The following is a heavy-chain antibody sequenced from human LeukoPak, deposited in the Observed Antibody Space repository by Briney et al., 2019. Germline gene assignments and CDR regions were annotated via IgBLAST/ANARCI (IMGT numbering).Heavy chain of an antibody. Sequence: GGSLRLSCAASGFTFSSYSMNWVRQAPGEGLEWVSYISSSSSTIYYADSVKGRFTISRDNAKNSLYLQMSSLRDEDTAVYYCARGKGLHTFDYWGQGTLVTVSS. CDR3: ARGKGLHTFDY. V-gene: IGHV3-48*02. CDR2: ISSSSSTI. D-gene: IGHD2-15*01. CDR1: GFTFSSYS. J-gene: IGHJ4*02.